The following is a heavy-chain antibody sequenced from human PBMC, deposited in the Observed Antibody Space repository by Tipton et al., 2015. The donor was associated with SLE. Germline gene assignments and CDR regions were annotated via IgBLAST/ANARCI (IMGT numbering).Heavy chain of an antibody. V-gene: IGHV3-30*02. CDR2: IRYDGSNK. Sequence: SLRLSCAASGFTFSSYWMHWVRQAPGKGLEWVAFIRYDGSNKYYADSVKGRFTISRDNSKNTLYLQMNSLRAEDTAVYYCAKGGKSSSSLGDAFDIWGQGTMVTVSS. CDR1: GFTFSSYW. CDR3: AKGGKSSSSLGDAFDI. D-gene: IGHD6-13*01. J-gene: IGHJ3*02.